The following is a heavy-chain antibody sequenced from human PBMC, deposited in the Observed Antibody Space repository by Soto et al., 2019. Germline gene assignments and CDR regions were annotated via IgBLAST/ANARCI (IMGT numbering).Heavy chain of an antibody. D-gene: IGHD2-2*01. J-gene: IGHJ6*02. Sequence: QVQLVQSGAEVKKPGSSVKVSCKASGGTFSSYAISWVRQAPGQGREWMGGIIPIFGTANYAQKFQGRVTITADESTSTAYMGLSSLRSEDTAVYYCARHVPAAGYYYGMDVWGQGTTVTVSS. V-gene: IGHV1-69*12. CDR3: ARHVPAAGYYYGMDV. CDR1: GGTFSSYA. CDR2: IIPIFGTA.